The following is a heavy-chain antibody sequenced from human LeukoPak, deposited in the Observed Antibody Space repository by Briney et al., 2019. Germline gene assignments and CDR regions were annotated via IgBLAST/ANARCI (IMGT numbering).Heavy chain of an antibody. D-gene: IGHD2-2*02. CDR2: IIPIFDTA. Sequence: ASVKVSCKASGGTFSSYAISWVRQAPGQGLEWMGGIIPIFDTANYAQKFQGRVTITTDESTSTAYMELSSLRSEDTAVYYCASCSSTSCYKRAFDYWGQGTLVTVSS. CDR3: ASCSSTSCYKRAFDY. J-gene: IGHJ4*02. CDR1: GGTFSSYA. V-gene: IGHV1-69*05.